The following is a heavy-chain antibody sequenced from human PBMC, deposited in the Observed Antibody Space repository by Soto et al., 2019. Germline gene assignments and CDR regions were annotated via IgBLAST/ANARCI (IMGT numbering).Heavy chain of an antibody. V-gene: IGHV5-10-1*01. Sequence: GEALKISCKVSGYNFIKYWITWVRQMPGKGLEGVGRIDPSDSHTFYSPSFQGHVTISVDKSTDTAYLQWSSLEASDTAIYYCARQITTFGVVINAFNVWGQGTMVTVSS. J-gene: IGHJ3*01. CDR2: IDPSDSHT. CDR1: GYNFIKYW. D-gene: IGHD3-3*01. CDR3: ARQITTFGVVINAFNV.